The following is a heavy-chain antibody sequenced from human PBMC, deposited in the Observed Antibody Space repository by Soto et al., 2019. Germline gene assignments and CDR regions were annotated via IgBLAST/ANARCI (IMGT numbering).Heavy chain of an antibody. D-gene: IGHD2-15*01. CDR1: GGTFSSYA. J-gene: IGHJ6*02. CDR3: AREQLGYCSGGSCYKMSQPWVEDYYYGMDV. CDR2: IIPIFGTA. V-gene: IGHV1-69*13. Sequence: SVKVSCKASGGTFSSYAISWVRQAPGQGLEWMGGIIPIFGTANYAQKFQGRVTITADESTSTAYMELSSLRSEDTAVCYCAREQLGYCSGGSCYKMSQPWVEDYYYGMDVWGQGTTVTVSS.